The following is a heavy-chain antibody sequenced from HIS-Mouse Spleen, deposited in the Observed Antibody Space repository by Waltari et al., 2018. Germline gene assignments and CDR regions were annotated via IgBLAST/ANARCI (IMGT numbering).Heavy chain of an antibody. V-gene: IGHV3-30*18. CDR1: GFTFSSYG. CDR2: ISYDGSNK. CDR3: AKDKHHAFDY. J-gene: IGHJ4*02. Sequence: QVQLVASVGGVVRPGRSLRRSCAASGFTFSSYGMHWVRQATGKGLEWVAVISYDGSNKYYADSVKGRFTISRDNSKNTLYLQMNSLRAEDTAVYYCAKDKHHAFDYWGQGTLVTVSS.